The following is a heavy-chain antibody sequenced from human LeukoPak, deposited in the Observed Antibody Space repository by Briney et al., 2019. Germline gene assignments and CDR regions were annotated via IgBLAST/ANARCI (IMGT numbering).Heavy chain of an antibody. CDR2: ISAYNGNT. V-gene: IGHV1-18*01. CDR1: GYTFTTYG. D-gene: IGHD3-10*01. CDR3: AAAASGSPANFDY. J-gene: IGHJ4*02. Sequence: ASVKVSCKTSGYTFTTYGINWVRQATGQGLEWMGWISAYNGNTNYAQKVQDRVTMTTDTSTSTGYMELRSLRSDDTAVYYCAAAASGSPANFDYWGQGTLVTVSS.